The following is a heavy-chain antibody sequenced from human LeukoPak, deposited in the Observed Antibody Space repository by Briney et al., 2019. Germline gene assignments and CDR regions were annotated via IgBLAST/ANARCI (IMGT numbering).Heavy chain of an antibody. D-gene: IGHD4-17*01. CDR3: AKDKGDLYGDGQNYFDY. J-gene: IGHJ4*02. CDR2: ISWNSGSI. V-gene: IGHV3-9*01. CDR1: GFTFDDYA. Sequence: GRSLRLSCAASGFTFDDYAMHWVRQAPGKGLEWVSGISWNSGSIGYADSVKGRFTISRDNAKNSLYLQMNSLRAEDTALYYCAKDKGDLYGDGQNYFDYWGQGTLVTVSS.